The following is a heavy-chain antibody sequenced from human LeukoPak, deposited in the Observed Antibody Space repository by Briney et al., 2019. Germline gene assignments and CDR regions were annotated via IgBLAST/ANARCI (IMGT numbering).Heavy chain of an antibody. CDR2: ISSSGSII. V-gene: IGHV3-11*04. D-gene: IGHD3-22*01. CDR1: GFTFSDYY. CDR3: AGGGQGYYGSSATYLDN. Sequence: VGSLRLSCAASGFTFSDYYMTWIRQAPGKGLEWVSYISSSGSIIYYADSVKGRFIISRDNAKNSLYLQMNSLGAEDTAVYYCAGGGQGYYGSSATYLDNWGQGTLGTVSS. J-gene: IGHJ4*02.